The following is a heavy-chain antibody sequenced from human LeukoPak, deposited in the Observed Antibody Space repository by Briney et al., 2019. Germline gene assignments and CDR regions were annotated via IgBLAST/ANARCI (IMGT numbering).Heavy chain of an antibody. J-gene: IGHJ4*02. CDR2: IYPGDSYT. V-gene: IGHV5-51*01. CDR1: GYNFTNYW. CDR3: ARMGDSSGYPFDY. D-gene: IGHD3-22*01. Sequence: GESLKISCEGSGYNFTNYWIAWVRQMPGKGLEWMGIIYPGDSYTIYSPSFQGQVSISADRSISTAYLQWSSLKASDTAIYYCARMGDSSGYPFDYWGPGTLVTVSS.